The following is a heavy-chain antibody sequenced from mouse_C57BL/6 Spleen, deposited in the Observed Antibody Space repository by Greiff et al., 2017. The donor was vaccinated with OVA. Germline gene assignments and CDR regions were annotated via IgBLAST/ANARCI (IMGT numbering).Heavy chain of an antibody. V-gene: IGHV14-3*01. D-gene: IGHD1-1*01. J-gene: IGHJ3*01. Sequence: EVQRVESVAELVRPGASVKLSCTASGFNIKNTYMHWVKQRPEQGLEWIGRIDPANGNTKYAPKFQGKATITADTSSNTAYLQLSSLTSEDTAIYYCARGHYGSSPWFAYWGQGTLVTVSA. CDR1: GFNIKNTY. CDR2: IDPANGNT. CDR3: ARGHYGSSPWFAY.